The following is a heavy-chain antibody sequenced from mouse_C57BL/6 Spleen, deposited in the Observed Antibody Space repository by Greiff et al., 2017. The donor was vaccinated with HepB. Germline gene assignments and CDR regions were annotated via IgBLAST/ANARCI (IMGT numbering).Heavy chain of an antibody. CDR1: GYTFTSYW. CDR2: IDPSDSET. D-gene: IGHD3-2*02. Sequence: QVQLQQSGAELVRPGSSMKLSCKASGYTFTSYWMHWVKQRPIQGLEWIGNIDPSDSETHYNQKFKDKATLTVDKSSSTAYMQLSSLTSEDSAVYYCARWGSSGPDYFDYWGQGTTLTVSS. CDR3: ARWGSSGPDYFDY. V-gene: IGHV1-52*01. J-gene: IGHJ2*01.